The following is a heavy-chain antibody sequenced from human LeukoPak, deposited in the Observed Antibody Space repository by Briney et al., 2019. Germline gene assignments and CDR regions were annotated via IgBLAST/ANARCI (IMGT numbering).Heavy chain of an antibody. CDR2: INHSGST. CDR1: GGSFSGYY. CDR3: ARVVSAMPNWFDP. Sequence: SETLSLTCAVYGGSFSGYYWSWIRQPPGKGLEWIGEINHSGSTNYNPSLKSRVTISVDTSKNQSSLKLSSVTAADTAVYYCARVVSAMPNWFDPWGQGTLVTVSS. V-gene: IGHV4-34*01. D-gene: IGHD2-2*01. J-gene: IGHJ5*02.